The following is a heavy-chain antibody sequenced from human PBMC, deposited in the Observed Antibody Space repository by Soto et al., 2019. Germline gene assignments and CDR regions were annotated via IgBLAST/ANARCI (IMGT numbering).Heavy chain of an antibody. D-gene: IGHD6-6*01. J-gene: IGHJ4*02. V-gene: IGHV3-23*01. Sequence: EVHLLESGGGLVQPGGSLRLSCAASGFTFSSYAVSWARQTPGKGLEWVSTISASGAYTYYADSVKGRFTISRDNSKNTLYLQMRSLRAGDTATYYCAKEVIAARPYYFDHWGQGTLVTVSS. CDR1: GFTFSSYA. CDR2: ISASGAYT. CDR3: AKEVIAARPYYFDH.